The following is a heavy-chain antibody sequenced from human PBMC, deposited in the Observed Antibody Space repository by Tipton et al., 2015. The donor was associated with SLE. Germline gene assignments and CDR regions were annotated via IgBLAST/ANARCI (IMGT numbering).Heavy chain of an antibody. D-gene: IGHD3-10*01. CDR2: IYYSGST. CDR3: ARQGDGSGSYYYAFDI. CDR1: GGSISSSSYY. V-gene: IGHV4-39*01. J-gene: IGHJ3*02. Sequence: TLSLTCTVSGGSISSSSYYWGWIRQPPGKGLEWIGSIYYSGSTYYTPSLRSRVTISVDTSKNQFSLKLSSVTAADTAVYYCARQGDGSGSYYYAFDIWGQGTMVPLSS.